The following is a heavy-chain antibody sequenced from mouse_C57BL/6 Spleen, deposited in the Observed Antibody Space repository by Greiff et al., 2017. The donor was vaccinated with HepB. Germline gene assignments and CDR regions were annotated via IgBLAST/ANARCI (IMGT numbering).Heavy chain of an antibody. CDR3: ARWSYSNYYY. J-gene: IGHJ2*01. D-gene: IGHD2-5*01. CDR1: GYAFSSSW. Sequence: VQLQQSGPELVKPGASVKISCKASGYAFSSSWMNWVKQRPGKGLEWIGRIYPGDGDTNYNGKFKGKATLTADKSSSTAYMQLSSLTSEDSAVYFCARWSYSNYYYWGQGTTLTVSS. V-gene: IGHV1-82*01. CDR2: IYPGDGDT.